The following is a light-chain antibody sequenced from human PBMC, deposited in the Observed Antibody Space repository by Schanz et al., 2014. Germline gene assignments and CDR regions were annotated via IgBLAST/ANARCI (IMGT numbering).Light chain of an antibody. CDR3: AACDDSLNGHWV. Sequence: QSVLTQPPSASGTPGQRVTMSCSGSRSNVGSNTVSWYQQLPGTAPKLLIYSNNQRPSGVPDRFSGSKSGTSASLAISGLQSEDEADYYCAACDDSLNGHWVFGGGTKLTVL. J-gene: IGLJ3*02. V-gene: IGLV1-44*01. CDR2: SNN. CDR1: RSNVGSNT.